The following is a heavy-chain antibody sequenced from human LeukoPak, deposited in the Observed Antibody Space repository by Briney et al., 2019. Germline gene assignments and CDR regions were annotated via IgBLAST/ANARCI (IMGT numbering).Heavy chain of an antibody. J-gene: IGHJ4*02. D-gene: IGHD3-10*01. CDR3: ARSRIGDY. V-gene: IGHV3-7*01. CDR2: IKQDGSEK. Sequence: GGSLRLSCTVSGFTFSTYWMTWVRQAPGKGLEWVANIKQDGSEKYYVDSVKGRFTISRDNAKNSLYLQMNSQRAEDTAVYYCARSRIGDYWGQGTLVTVSS. CDR1: GFTFSTYW.